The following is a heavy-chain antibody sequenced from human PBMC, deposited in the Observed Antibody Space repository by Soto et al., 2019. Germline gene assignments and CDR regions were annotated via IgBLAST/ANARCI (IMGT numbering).Heavy chain of an antibody. CDR2: IKQDGSET. D-gene: IGHD3-10*01. CDR3: AREGQFAY. Sequence: VQLVESGGGLVQPGGSLRLSCAASGFIFSSYWMSWVRQAPGKGLEWVANIKQDGSETYYVDSLKGRFTISRDNAKNSLYLQMNTLRAEDTAVYYCAREGQFAYWGQGTLVTVSS. CDR1: GFIFSSYW. J-gene: IGHJ4*02. V-gene: IGHV3-7*03.